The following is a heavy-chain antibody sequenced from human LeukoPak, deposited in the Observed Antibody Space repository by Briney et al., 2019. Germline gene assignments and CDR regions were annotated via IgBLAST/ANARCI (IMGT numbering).Heavy chain of an antibody. J-gene: IGHJ4*02. V-gene: IGHV3-23*01. CDR1: GFTFSSYA. D-gene: IGHD6-19*01. CDR3: AKNLRTSVAAFEY. CDR2: ISPSSNTR. Sequence: GGSLRLSCAASGFTFSSYAMSWVRQAPGKGLEWVSAISPSSNTRYYSDSVRGRFTVSRDNSENTVYLQMDRLRADDTAVYYCAKNLRTSVAAFEYWGQGTLVTVSS.